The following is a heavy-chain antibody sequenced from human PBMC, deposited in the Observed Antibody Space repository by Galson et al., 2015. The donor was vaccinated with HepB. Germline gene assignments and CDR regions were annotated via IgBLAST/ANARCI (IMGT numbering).Heavy chain of an antibody. D-gene: IGHD2-15*01. J-gene: IGHJ6*03. CDR1: GGTFSSYA. CDR2: IIPIFGTA. Sequence: SVKVSCKASGGTFSSYAISWVRQAPGQGLEWMGGIIPIFGTANYAQKFQGRVTITADESTSTAYMELSSLRSEDTAVYYCARHCSGGSCFSPLTYYMDVWGKGTTVTVSS. V-gene: IGHV1-69*13. CDR3: ARHCSGGSCFSPLTYYMDV.